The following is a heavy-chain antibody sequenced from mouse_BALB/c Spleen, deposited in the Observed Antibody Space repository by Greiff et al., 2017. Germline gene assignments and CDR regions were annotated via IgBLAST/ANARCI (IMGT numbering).Heavy chain of an antibody. J-gene: IGHJ2*01. V-gene: IGHV1S137*01. CDR1: GYTFTDYA. D-gene: IGHD2-4*01. Sequence: QVQLQQSGAELVRPGVSVKISCKGSGYTFTDYAMHWVKQSHAKSLEWIGVISTYYGDASYNQKFKGKATMTVDKSSSTAYMELARLTSEDSAIYYCAREGMITTGYYFDYWGQGTTLTVSS. CDR2: ISTYYGDA. CDR3: AREGMITTGYYFDY.